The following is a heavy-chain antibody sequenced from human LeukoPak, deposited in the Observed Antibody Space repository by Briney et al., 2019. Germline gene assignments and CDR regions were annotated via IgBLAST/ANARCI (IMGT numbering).Heavy chain of an antibody. D-gene: IGHD6-13*01. CDR2: IIPIFGTA. Sequence: SVKVSCKASGGTFSSYAISWVRQAPGQGLEWMGGIIPIFGTANYAQKFQGRVTITADESTSTAYMELSSLRSEDTAVYYCAAGSGGSSWYSSAFDIWGQGTMVTVSS. V-gene: IGHV1-69*13. J-gene: IGHJ3*02. CDR3: AAGSGGSSWYSSAFDI. CDR1: GGTFSSYA.